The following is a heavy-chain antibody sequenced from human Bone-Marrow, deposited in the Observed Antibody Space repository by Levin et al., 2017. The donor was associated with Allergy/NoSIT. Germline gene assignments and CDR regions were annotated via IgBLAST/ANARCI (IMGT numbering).Heavy chain of an antibody. D-gene: IGHD2-21*02. CDR1: GFTFSIYA. CDR3: ARDKSSDGVTPDWYFDL. J-gene: IGHJ2*01. V-gene: IGHV3-23*01. Sequence: RGESLKISCAASGFTFSIYAMSWVRQAPGKGLEWVSILNAGGDNTYYADFVKGRFTISRDNSKNTLYLQMNSLRAEDTAVYYCARDKSSDGVTPDWYFDLWGRGTLVTVSS. CDR2: LNAGGDNT.